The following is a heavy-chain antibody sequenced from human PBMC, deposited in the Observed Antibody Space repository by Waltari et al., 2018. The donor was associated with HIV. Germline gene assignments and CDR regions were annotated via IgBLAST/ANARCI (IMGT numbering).Heavy chain of an antibody. Sequence: EQRLVETRAGIDKPRGAPTTVCSSHGFYLTSVHCNWVRQAPGEGLEWVSFIGRRIDTIQYADSVRVRFTISRDRAVNSVHLQMNNLRAEDTAVYYCSGKLRDSPAYYSSWGQGTQVTVSS. V-gene: IGHV3-48*04. CDR2: IGRRIDTI. J-gene: IGHJ4*02. D-gene: IGHD3-10*01. CDR3: SGKLRDSPAYYSS. CDR1: GFYLTSVH.